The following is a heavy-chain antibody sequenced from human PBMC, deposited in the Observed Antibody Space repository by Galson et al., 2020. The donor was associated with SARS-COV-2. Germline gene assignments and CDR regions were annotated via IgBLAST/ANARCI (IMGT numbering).Heavy chain of an antibody. V-gene: IGHV3-74*01. CDR3: AKEYYYDSSGPLDAFDI. CDR2: VNSDGTST. J-gene: IGHJ3*02. Sequence: GESLKISCAASGFTFSSYWMHWVRQAPGKGLVWVSRVNSDGTSTSYADSVKGRFTISRDNTKNTLFLQMNSLRPEDTAMYYCAKEYYYDSSGPLDAFDIWGQGTMVTVSS. D-gene: IGHD3-22*01. CDR1: GFTFSSYW.